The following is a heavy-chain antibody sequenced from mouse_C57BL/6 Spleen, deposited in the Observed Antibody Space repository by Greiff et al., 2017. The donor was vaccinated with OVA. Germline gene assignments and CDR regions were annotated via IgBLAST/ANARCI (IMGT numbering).Heavy chain of an antibody. Sequence: EVQLVESGEGLVKPGGSLKLSCAASGFTFSSYAMSWVRQTPEKRLEWVAYISSGGDYIYYADTVKGRFTISRDNARNTLYLQMSSLKSEDTAMYYCHYYYGSSDLYAMDYWGQGTSVTVSS. CDR2: ISSGGDYI. V-gene: IGHV5-9-1*02. J-gene: IGHJ4*01. CDR1: GFTFSSYA. D-gene: IGHD1-1*01. CDR3: HYYYGSSDLYAMDY.